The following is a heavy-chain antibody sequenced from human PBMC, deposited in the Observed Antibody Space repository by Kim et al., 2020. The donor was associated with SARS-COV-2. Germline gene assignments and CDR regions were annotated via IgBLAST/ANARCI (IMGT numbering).Heavy chain of an antibody. J-gene: IGHJ4*02. CDR3: AREVRGYSGYDMGVYDV. CDR2: IKQDGSEK. D-gene: IGHD5-12*01. Sequence: GGSLRLSCAASGFTFSSYWMTWVRQAPGKGLEWVANIKQDGSEKYYVDSVQGRFTISRDNAKNSVYLQMNSLRAEDTAVYYCAREVRGYSGYDMGVYDVWGQGTLVTVSS. CDR1: GFTFSSYW. V-gene: IGHV3-7*01.